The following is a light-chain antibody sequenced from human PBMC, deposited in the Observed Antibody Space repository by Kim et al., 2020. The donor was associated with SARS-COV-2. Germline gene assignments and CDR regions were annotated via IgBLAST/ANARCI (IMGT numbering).Light chain of an antibody. CDR1: QSVTFNY. CDR3: QQYGSSPR. CDR2: GAS. J-gene: IGKJ4*01. V-gene: IGKV3-20*01. Sequence: SPWERATLSCRASQSVTFNYLALYQQKPGQTPRLLIYGASNRATGIPDRFSGSGSGTDFTLTISRLEPEDFAVYYCQQYGSSPRFGGGTKVDIK.